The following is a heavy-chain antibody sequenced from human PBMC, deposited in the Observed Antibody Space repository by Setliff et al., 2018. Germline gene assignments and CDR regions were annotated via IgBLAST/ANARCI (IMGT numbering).Heavy chain of an antibody. CDR1: GDSMSFSY. J-gene: IGHJ4*02. D-gene: IGHD3-10*01. CDR3: AKGRGEMDS. CDR2: IYYSGST. V-gene: IGHV4-59*01. Sequence: KPSETLSLTCSVSGDSMSFSYWSWIRQPPGKGLEWIGYIYYSGSTDSHPSLKSRVSISIDTSKNQFSLNVRSVTAADTAIYYCAKGRGEMDSWGQGILGTVSS.